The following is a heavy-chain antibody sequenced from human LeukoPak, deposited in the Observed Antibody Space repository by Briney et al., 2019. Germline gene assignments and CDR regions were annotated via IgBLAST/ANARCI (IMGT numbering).Heavy chain of an antibody. CDR2: ISYDGSNK. Sequence: GGSLRLSCAASGFTFSSYAMSWVRQAPGKGLEWVAVISYDGSNKYYADSVKGRFTISRDNSKNTLYLQMNSLRAEDTAVYYCAKADYYGSGSYYDGFDYWGQGTLVTVSS. J-gene: IGHJ4*02. CDR1: GFTFSSYA. CDR3: AKADYYGSGSYYDGFDY. V-gene: IGHV3-30-3*01. D-gene: IGHD3-10*01.